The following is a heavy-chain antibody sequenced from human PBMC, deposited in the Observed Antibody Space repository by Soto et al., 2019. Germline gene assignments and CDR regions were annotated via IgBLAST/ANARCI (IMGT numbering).Heavy chain of an antibody. J-gene: IGHJ4*02. V-gene: IGHV1-45*02. CDR1: GWIFTFQY. CDR2: ITPYNGNV. D-gene: IGHD7-27*01. CDR3: ARSATSGDQHFIDS. Sequence: QMQLLQSGAEVKKTGSSVKISCKTSGWIFTFQYLHWVRQAPGQGLDWLGWITPYNGNVKYAQHFQGRISLTRDNSLTPLFLELRDLRPEDSGLYYCARSATSGDQHFIDSWGQGTLVTVSS.